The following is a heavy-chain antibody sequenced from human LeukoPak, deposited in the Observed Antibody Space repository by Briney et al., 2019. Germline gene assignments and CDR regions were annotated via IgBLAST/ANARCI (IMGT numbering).Heavy chain of an antibody. CDR1: GFVFSDYG. CDR2: IRYVGSDP. J-gene: IGHJ5*02. Sequence: GGSLRLSCATSGFVFSDYGIHWVRQAPGKGLEWVAFIRYVGSDPNYPDSAKGRFTISRDNSQNMVQLQINSLRVEDTAVYYCAQDRFLSSDSYSFATTSFGPWGERALVTVS. V-gene: IGHV3-30*02. CDR3: AQDRFLSSDSYSFATTSFGP. D-gene: IGHD2-21*02.